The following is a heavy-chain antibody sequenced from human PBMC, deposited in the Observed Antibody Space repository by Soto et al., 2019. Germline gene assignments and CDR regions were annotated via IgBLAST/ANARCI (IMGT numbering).Heavy chain of an antibody. CDR3: AKDRAPVSWGSSRFDP. V-gene: IGHV3-23*01. J-gene: IGHJ5*02. CDR1: GFTSSNYA. Sequence: PGGSLRLSCATSGFTSSNYAMSWVRQAPGKGLECVSIIRSSGDITYYADSVKGRFTISRDNSKNTLYLQMNSLRTEDTAIYFCAKDRAPVSWGSSRFDPCGQGTMGTLSS. CDR2: IRSSGDIT. D-gene: IGHD3-16*01.